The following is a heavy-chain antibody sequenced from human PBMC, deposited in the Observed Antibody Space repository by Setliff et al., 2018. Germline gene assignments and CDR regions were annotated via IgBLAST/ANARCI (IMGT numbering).Heavy chain of an antibody. J-gene: IGHJ6*02. Sequence: SETLSLTCTVSGGSISSHYWSWIRQPPGKGLEWIGEIKDSGSTNYNPSLKSRVTISVDTSKNQFSLKLSSVTAADTAVYYCARAPYSSPDSSYYYGMDVWGQGTTVTVSS. D-gene: IGHD6-13*01. V-gene: IGHV4-59*11. CDR1: GGSISSHY. CDR2: IKDSGST. CDR3: ARAPYSSPDSSYYYGMDV.